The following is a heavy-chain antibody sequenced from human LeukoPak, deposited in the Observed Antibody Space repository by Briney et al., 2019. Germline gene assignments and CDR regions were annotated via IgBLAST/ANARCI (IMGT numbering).Heavy chain of an antibody. J-gene: IGHJ3*02. CDR3: ATPSGSYAGDAFDI. Sequence: VASVKVSXKVSGYTLTELSMHWARQAPGKGLEWMGGFDPEDGETIYPQKFQGRVTMTEDTSTDTAYMELSSLRSEDTAVYYCATPSGSYAGDAFDIWGQRTMVTVSS. D-gene: IGHD1-26*01. CDR2: FDPEDGET. V-gene: IGHV1-24*01. CDR1: GYTLTELS.